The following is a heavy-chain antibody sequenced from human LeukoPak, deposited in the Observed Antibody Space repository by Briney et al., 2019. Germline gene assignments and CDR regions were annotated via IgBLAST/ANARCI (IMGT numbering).Heavy chain of an antibody. V-gene: IGHV1-8*01. CDR1: GYTFTSYD. CDR3: ARGSSDFDY. CDR2: MNPNSGNT. D-gene: IGHD6-6*01. J-gene: IGHJ4*02. Sequence: ASVKVSCKASGYTFTSYDINWVRQATGQGLEWMGWMNPNSGNTGYAQKFQGRVTITADESTSTAYMELSSLRSEDTAVYYCARGSSDFDYWGQGTLVTVSS.